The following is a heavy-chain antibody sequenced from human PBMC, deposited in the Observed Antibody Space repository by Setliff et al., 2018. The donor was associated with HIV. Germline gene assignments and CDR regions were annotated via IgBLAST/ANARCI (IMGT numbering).Heavy chain of an antibody. CDR3: APRHHKYGFL. J-gene: IGHJ4*02. CDR1: GASISSGGFY. CDR2: IYYSGST. V-gene: IGHV4-31*03. Sequence: SETLSLTCTVSGASISSGGFYWSWIRQHPGKGLEWIGYIYYSGSTYYNPSLKSRVTISVDTSKNQFSLELRSVTAADTALYYCAPRHHKYGFLWGQGTLVTVSS. D-gene: IGHD3-10*01.